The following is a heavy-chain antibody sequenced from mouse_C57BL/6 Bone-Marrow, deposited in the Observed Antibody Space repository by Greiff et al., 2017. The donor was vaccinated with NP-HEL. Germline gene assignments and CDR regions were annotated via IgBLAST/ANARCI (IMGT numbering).Heavy chain of an antibody. J-gene: IGHJ3*01. V-gene: IGHV1-54*01. CDR2: FNPGSGGT. Sequence: QVQLQQSGAELVRPGTSVKVSCKASGYAFTNYLIEWVKQRPGQGLEWIGVFNPGSGGTIYNEKFKGKATLTADKSSSTAYMQLSSLTSEDSAVYFCARWGDYDWFAYWGQGTLVTVSA. D-gene: IGHD2-4*01. CDR3: ARWGDYDWFAY. CDR1: GYAFTNYL.